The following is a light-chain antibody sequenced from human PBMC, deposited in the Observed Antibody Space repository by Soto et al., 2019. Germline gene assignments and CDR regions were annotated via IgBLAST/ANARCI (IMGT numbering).Light chain of an antibody. CDR1: SSDVGSYNL. Sequence: QSALTQPASVSGSPGQSITISCTGTSSDVGSYNLVSWYQQHPGKAPKLMIYEGSKRPSGVSNRFSGSKPGNTASLTISGLQAEDEADYYGCSYAGSRILHVSGPGTKV. V-gene: IGLV2-23*01. CDR3: CSYAGSRILHV. CDR2: EGS. J-gene: IGLJ1*01.